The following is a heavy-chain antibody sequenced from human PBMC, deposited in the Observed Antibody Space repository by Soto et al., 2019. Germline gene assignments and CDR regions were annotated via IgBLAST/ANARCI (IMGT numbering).Heavy chain of an antibody. V-gene: IGHV3-30*04. Sequence: QVQLVQSGGGVVQPGKSLRLSCAASGFTFSGFAMHWVRQTPGKGLEWVAVISYDASNTYYSDSVKGRFTISRDNSKNTLYLEMNSLRGNDTAVYYCARDALLRWQVQESYYFDYWGQGTLVTVSS. CDR3: ARDALLRWQVQESYYFDY. CDR1: GFTFSGFA. CDR2: ISYDASNT. D-gene: IGHD6-19*01. J-gene: IGHJ4*02.